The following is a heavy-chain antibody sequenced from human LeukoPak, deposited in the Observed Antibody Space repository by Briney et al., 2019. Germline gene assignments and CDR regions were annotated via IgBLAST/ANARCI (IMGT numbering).Heavy chain of an antibody. CDR3: AKDQVVRGVTGWFDP. J-gene: IGHJ5*02. CDR1: GFTFSSYA. D-gene: IGHD3-10*01. Sequence: GGSLRLSCAASGFTFSSYAMSWVPQAPGKGLEWVSGISGSGGSTYYADSVKGRFTISRDNSKNTLYPQMNSLRAEDTAVYYCAKDQVVRGVTGWFDPWGQGTLVTVSS. CDR2: ISGSGGST. V-gene: IGHV3-23*01.